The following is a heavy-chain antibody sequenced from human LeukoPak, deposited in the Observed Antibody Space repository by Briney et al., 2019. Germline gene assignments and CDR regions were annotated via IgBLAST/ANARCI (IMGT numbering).Heavy chain of an antibody. Sequence: SETLSLTCTVSGGSISSGDYYWSWIRQPPGKGLGWIGYIYYSGSTYYNPSLKSRVTISVDTSKNQFSLKLSSVTAADTAVYYCARALEDIVVVPAGEEVAFDIWGQGTMVTVSS. J-gene: IGHJ3*02. D-gene: IGHD2-2*01. CDR2: IYYSGST. V-gene: IGHV4-30-4*01. CDR1: GGSISSGDYY. CDR3: ARALEDIVVVPAGEEVAFDI.